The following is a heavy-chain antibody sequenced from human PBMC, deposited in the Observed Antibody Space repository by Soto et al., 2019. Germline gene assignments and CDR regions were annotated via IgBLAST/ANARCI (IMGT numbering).Heavy chain of an antibody. V-gene: IGHV1-69*06. CDR1: GVSFSSYA. J-gene: IGHJ6*02. CDR3: ATHQKLHYADVYYYYPVDV. D-gene: IGHD4-17*01. CDR2: IIPVFGAT. Sequence: QVQLVQSGAEVKKPGSSVKVSCKASGVSFSSYAISWVRQAPGQGLEWMGGIIPVFGATRYAQNFQGRVTITADKSTSTAYMEMSSLRSEDTAVYYCATHQKLHYADVYYYYPVDVWGRGTMVTVSS.